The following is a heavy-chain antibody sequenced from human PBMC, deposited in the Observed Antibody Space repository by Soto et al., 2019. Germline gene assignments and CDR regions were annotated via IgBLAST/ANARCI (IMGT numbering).Heavy chain of an antibody. V-gene: IGHV1-3*01. D-gene: IGHD6-6*01. J-gene: IGHJ6*02. CDR1: GYTFTSYA. CDR3: ARTLELGIAARPGSLSYGMDV. CDR2: INAGNGNT. Sequence: ASVKVSCKASGYTFTSYAMHWVRQAPGQRLEWMGWINAGNGNTKYSQKFQGRVTITRDTSASTAYMELSSLRSEDTAVYYCARTLELGIAARPGSLSYGMDVWGQGTTVTVSS.